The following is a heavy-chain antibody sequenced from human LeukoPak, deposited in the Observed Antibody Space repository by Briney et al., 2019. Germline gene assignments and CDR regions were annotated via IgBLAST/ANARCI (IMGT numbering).Heavy chain of an antibody. J-gene: IGHJ4*02. Sequence: SETLSLTCAVYGGSFSGYYWSWIRQSPGKGLEWIGYIYYTGNIRYNPSLKSRVTISVDTSKNQFSLKVNSVTAADTAVYYCASSSGSGRSDYWGQGTLVTVSS. CDR3: ASSSGSGRSDY. V-gene: IGHV4-59*01. CDR1: GGSFSGYY. CDR2: IYYTGNI. D-gene: IGHD3-10*01.